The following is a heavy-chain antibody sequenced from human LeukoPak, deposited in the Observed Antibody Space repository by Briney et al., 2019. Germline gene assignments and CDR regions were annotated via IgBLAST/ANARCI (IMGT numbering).Heavy chain of an antibody. CDR3: ARLAGNTAMPP. CDR2: INHSGST. Sequence: SETLSLTCTVSGGSISAYYWSWIRQPPGKGLEWIGEINHSGSTNYNPSLKSRVTISVDTSKNQFSLKLSSVTAADTAVYYCARLAGNTAMPPWGQGTLVTVSS. J-gene: IGHJ5*02. CDR1: GGSISAYY. V-gene: IGHV4-34*01. D-gene: IGHD5-18*01.